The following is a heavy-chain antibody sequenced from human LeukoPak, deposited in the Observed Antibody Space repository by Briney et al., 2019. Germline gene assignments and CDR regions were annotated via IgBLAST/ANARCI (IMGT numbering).Heavy chain of an antibody. Sequence: KPSETLSLTCAVYGGSFSGYYWSWIRQPPGKGLEWIGEINHSGSTNYNPSLKSRVTISVDTSKNQFSLKLSSVTAADTAVYYCARDGRVFKKANWYFDLWGRGTLVTVSS. J-gene: IGHJ2*01. D-gene: IGHD1-26*01. V-gene: IGHV4-34*01. CDR2: INHSGST. CDR1: GGSFSGYY. CDR3: ARDGRVFKKANWYFDL.